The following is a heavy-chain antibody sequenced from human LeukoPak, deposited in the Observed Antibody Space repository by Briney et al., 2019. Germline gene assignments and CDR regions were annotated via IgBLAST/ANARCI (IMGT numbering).Heavy chain of an antibody. J-gene: IGHJ6*03. V-gene: IGHV3-11*04. CDR3: ARAGRKSRGVDLVRKKETGYYYYMDV. Sequence: GGSLRLSCVASGFILNDYYMYWIRQAPGAGLEWVSYISSSGSTIYYSDSVKGRFTISRDNAKNSLYLQMNSLRAEDTAVYYCARAGRKSRGVDLVRKKETGYYYYMDVWGKGTTVTVSS. CDR2: ISSSGSTI. D-gene: IGHD3-10*02. CDR1: GFILNDYY.